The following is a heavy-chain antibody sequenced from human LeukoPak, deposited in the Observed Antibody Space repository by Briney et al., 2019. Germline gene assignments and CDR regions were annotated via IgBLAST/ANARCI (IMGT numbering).Heavy chain of an antibody. CDR3: ARHPDEGGGNYYFDY. CDR2: IYHSGST. Sequence: PSGTLSLTCAVSGGSISSSNWWSWVRQPPGKGLEWIGEIYHSGSTYYNPSLKSRVTISVDTSKNQFSLKLSSVTAADTAVYYCARHPDEGGGNYYFDYWGQGTLVTVSS. V-gene: IGHV4-4*02. J-gene: IGHJ4*02. CDR1: GGSISSSNW. D-gene: IGHD3-16*01.